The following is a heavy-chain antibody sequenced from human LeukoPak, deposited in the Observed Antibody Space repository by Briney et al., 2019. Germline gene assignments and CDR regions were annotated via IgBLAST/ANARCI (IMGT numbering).Heavy chain of an antibody. V-gene: IGHV3-30*14. D-gene: IGHD3-22*01. CDR3: ARLNPRLKTYFDY. J-gene: IGHJ4*02. CDR2: ISYDGSNK. CDR1: GFTFSSYA. Sequence: GGSLRLSCAASGFTFSSYAMHWVRQAPGKGLEWVAVISYDGSNKYYADSVKGRFTISRDDSRDTVYLQMNTLRAEDTAVYFCARLNPRLKTYFDYWGQGTLVTVSS.